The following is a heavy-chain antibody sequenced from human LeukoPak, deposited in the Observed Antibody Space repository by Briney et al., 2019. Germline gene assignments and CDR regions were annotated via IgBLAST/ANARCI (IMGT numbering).Heavy chain of an antibody. D-gene: IGHD1-20*01. Sequence: GGSPRLSCAGSGFTFNSFAMTWVRQAPGKGLEWVAAISAGGTTIFYTDSVKGRFTISRDNSKNTLYLQMDSLRAEDTAVYYCAKALTGTKAFDIWGQGTMVTVAS. CDR2: ISAGGTTI. CDR3: AKALTGTKAFDI. V-gene: IGHV3-23*01. J-gene: IGHJ3*02. CDR1: GFTFNSFA.